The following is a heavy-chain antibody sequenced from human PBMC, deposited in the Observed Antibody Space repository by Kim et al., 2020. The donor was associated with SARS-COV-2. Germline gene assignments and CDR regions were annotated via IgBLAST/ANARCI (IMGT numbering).Heavy chain of an antibody. V-gene: IGHV3-30-3*01. CDR2: ISYDGRNK. CDR1: GLSFDSSA. CDR3: ARGNYYESVSLSDYYNGMDV. J-gene: IGHJ6*02. Sequence: RSLCSACAASGLSFDSSAMNWVRQAPGKGLEWVAVISYDGRNKDYADSVKGRFTISRDNSKSTLYLQMNSLRVEDTALYYCARGNYYESVSLSDYYNGMDVWGQGTKVTV. D-gene: IGHD3-10*01.